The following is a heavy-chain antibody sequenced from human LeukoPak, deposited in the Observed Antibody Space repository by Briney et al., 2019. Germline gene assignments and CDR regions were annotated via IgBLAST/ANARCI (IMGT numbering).Heavy chain of an antibody. CDR1: GYSITSGYF. CDR2: IYHSGTT. Sequence: SETLSLTCGVSGYSITSGYFWGWIRQPPGKGLEWIGSIYHSGTTYYNPSLKSRVTISVDTSKNQFSLKLSSGTAADTAVYYCARPPDSSDYGAAFDFWGQGTLVTVSS. V-gene: IGHV4-38-2*01. D-gene: IGHD4-17*01. J-gene: IGHJ4*02. CDR3: ARPPDSSDYGAAFDF.